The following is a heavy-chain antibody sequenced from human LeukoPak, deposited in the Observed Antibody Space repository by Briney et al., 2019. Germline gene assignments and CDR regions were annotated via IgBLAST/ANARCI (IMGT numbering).Heavy chain of an antibody. CDR2: IFPHDSDI. CDR1: GYSFVDYW. J-gene: IGHJ6*02. Sequence: GESLKISCKGSGYSFVDYWIGWVRQMPGKGPEWMGIIFPHDSDIKYNPSFQCPVTSSVDESISTAYVQWRSLGASDTAIYYCGRYGIRGCTGTNCYTSYFYYGMDVWGQGTTVTVSS. CDR3: GRYGIRGCTGTNCYTSYFYYGMDV. D-gene: IGHD2-2*02. V-gene: IGHV5-51*01.